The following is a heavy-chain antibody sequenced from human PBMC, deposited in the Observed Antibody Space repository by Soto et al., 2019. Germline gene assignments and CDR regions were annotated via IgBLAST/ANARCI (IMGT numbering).Heavy chain of an antibody. V-gene: IGHV1-46*01. CDR3: AGDFSEPMDY. Sequence: QVQLLQSGAEVKKPGASVKVSCKASGYTFTNYYMHWVRQAPGQGLEWMGIIYPSGGSTRNAQKFRVRVTMTRDTSTSTVYMELSSLRSEDTAVYYCAGDFSEPMDYWGRGTLVTVSS. D-gene: IGHD1-1*01. CDR2: IYPSGGST. J-gene: IGHJ4*02. CDR1: GYTFTNYY.